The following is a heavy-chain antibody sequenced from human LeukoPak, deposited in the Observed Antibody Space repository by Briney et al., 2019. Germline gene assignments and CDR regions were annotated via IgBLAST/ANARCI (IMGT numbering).Heavy chain of an antibody. Sequence: NPSETLSLTCAVYGGSFSGYYWSWIRQPPGKGLEWIGEINHSGSTNYNPSLKSRVTISVDTSKNQFSLKLSSVTAADTAVYYCASQYRYYDILTGQQTDDYWGQGTLVTVSS. D-gene: IGHD3-9*01. CDR2: INHSGST. J-gene: IGHJ4*02. CDR1: GGSFSGYY. CDR3: ASQYRYYDILTGQQTDDY. V-gene: IGHV4-34*01.